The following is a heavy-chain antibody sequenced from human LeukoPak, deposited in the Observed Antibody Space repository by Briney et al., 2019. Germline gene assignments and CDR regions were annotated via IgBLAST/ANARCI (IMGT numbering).Heavy chain of an antibody. CDR2: TSSSSSVI. Sequence: PGGSLRLSCTASGFTFSTYNMNWVRQAPGKGLEWVSYTSSSSSVIYYAASVRGRFTISRDNDKNSLSLQMNSLRDEDSAVYYCTSDLRSTYWGQGTLVTVAS. J-gene: IGHJ4*02. CDR3: TSDLRSTY. V-gene: IGHV3-48*02. CDR1: GFTFSTYN.